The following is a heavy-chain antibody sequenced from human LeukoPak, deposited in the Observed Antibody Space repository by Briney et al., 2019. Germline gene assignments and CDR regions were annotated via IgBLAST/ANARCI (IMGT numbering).Heavy chain of an antibody. V-gene: IGHV3-7*01. CDR1: GFTFSSYW. D-gene: IGHD3-10*01. CDR3: ARGGVRGIQPVDY. Sequence: GGSLRLSCAASGFTFSSYWMSWVRQAPGKGLEWVANIKQDGSEKYYVDSVKGRFTISRDNAKNSLYLLMNSLRVEDTAVYYCARGGVRGIQPVDYWGQGALVTVSS. CDR2: IKQDGSEK. J-gene: IGHJ4*02.